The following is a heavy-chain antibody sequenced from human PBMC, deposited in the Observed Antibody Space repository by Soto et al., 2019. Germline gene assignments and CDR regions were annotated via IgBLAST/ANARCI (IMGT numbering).Heavy chain of an antibody. CDR3: ASARHIGP. CDR1: GFTFSNYW. D-gene: IGHD2-21*01. Sequence: GGSLRLSCAASGFTFSNYWMSWVRQAPGKGLEWVANIKGDGSERNYVDSVKGRFTISRDNAENSMYLQMNSLRAADTAVYYCASARHIGPWGQGTLVTVSS. J-gene: IGHJ5*02. V-gene: IGHV3-7*01. CDR2: IKGDGSER.